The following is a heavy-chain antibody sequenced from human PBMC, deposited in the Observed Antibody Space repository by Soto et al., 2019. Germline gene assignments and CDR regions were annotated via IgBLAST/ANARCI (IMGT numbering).Heavy chain of an antibody. J-gene: IGHJ4*02. CDR1: CFIFSNAR. V-gene: IGHV3-15*01. CDR2: IKMETDGGVT. D-gene: IGHD3-22*01. Sequence: GGSVRLSCAASCFIFSNARMSWVRQSPGKGVEWVGRIKMETDGGVTEYGAPVRASFIISRDDSKNMRYLQMNSLKTEETAVYDCTTGRTSMILVVMSDWGQGTRVT. CDR3: TTGRTSMILVVMSD.